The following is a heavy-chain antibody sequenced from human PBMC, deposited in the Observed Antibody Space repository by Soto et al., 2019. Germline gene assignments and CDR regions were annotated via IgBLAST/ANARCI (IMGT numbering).Heavy chain of an antibody. J-gene: IGHJ5*02. CDR2: ISYDGSNK. Sequence: QVQLVESGGGVVQPGRSLRLSCAASGFTFSSYGMHWVRQAPGKGLEWVAVISYDGSNKYYADSVKGRFTISRDNSKNTLYLQMNSLRAEDTAVYYCAKVATTQNWFDPWGQGTLVTVSS. D-gene: IGHD5-12*01. CDR1: GFTFSSYG. CDR3: AKVATTQNWFDP. V-gene: IGHV3-30*18.